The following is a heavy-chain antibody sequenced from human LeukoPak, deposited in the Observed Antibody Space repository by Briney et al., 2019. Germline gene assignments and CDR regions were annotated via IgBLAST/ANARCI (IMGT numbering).Heavy chain of an antibody. D-gene: IGHD3-22*01. CDR2: ISNSASTI. J-gene: IGHJ4*02. Sequence: GGSLRLSCAASGFTFSDLYMSWIRQAPGKGLEWVSCISNSASTIYYADCVKGRFTISRDNAKNSLYLQMNSLRAEDTAVYYCARGGRLGYSFDYWGQGTLVTVSS. CDR1: GFTFSDLY. CDR3: ARGGRLGYSFDY. V-gene: IGHV3-11*01.